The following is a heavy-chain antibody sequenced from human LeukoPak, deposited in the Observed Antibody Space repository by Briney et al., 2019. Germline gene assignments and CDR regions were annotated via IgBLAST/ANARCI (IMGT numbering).Heavy chain of an antibody. D-gene: IGHD3-9*01. CDR1: GGTFSSYA. J-gene: IGHJ6*03. Sequence: SVKVSCKASGGTFSSYAISWVRQAPGQGLEWMGGIIPIFDTANYAQKFQGRVTITTDESTSTAYMELSSLRSEDTAVYYCARGYYDILTGYIYYMDVWGKGTTVTVSS. CDR2: IIPIFDTA. CDR3: ARGYYDILTGYIYYMDV. V-gene: IGHV1-69*05.